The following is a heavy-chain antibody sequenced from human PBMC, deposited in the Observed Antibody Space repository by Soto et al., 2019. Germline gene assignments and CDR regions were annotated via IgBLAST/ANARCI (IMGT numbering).Heavy chain of an antibody. CDR1: GYTFTSYD. J-gene: IGHJ5*02. Sequence: QVQLVQSGAEVKKPGASVKVSCKASGYTFTSYDINWVRQATGQGLEWMGWMNPNSGKTGYAEKLQGRVTMTRNTSISTAYMELSRLRSEDTAVYYCASGNYYGSGSYSGFCDNWFDPWGQGTLVTVSS. CDR3: ASGNYYGSGSYSGFCDNWFDP. D-gene: IGHD3-10*01. CDR2: MNPNSGKT. V-gene: IGHV1-8*01.